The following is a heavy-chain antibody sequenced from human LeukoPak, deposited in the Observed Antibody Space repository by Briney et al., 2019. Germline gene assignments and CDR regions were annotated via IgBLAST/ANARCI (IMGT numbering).Heavy chain of an antibody. J-gene: IGHJ3*01. Sequence: SETLSLTCTVSGGSITSHFWTWIRDAPGKGLEWVGYVSKSGSTNYNPSLQSRITISVDTFKNQFFLKLTSMTAADTAVYFCARDDYGVFDAFDVWGQGTVVTVSS. D-gene: IGHD3-16*01. CDR1: GGSITSHF. V-gene: IGHV4-4*08. CDR3: ARDDYGVFDAFDV. CDR2: VSKSGST.